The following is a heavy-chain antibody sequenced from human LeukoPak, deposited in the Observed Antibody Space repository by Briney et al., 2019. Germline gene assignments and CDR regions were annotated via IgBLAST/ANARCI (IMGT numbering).Heavy chain of an antibody. CDR1: AFTFSNFG. CDR2: IRYDGSNK. V-gene: IGHV3-30*02. Sequence: GGSLRLSCAASAFTFSNFGIHWVRQAPGKGLEWVAFIRYDGSNKYYADSVKGRFTISRDNSKNTLYLQMNSLRAEDTAVYYCARDQVVVVPAALFDYWGQGTLVTVSS. D-gene: IGHD2-2*01. J-gene: IGHJ4*02. CDR3: ARDQVVVVPAALFDY.